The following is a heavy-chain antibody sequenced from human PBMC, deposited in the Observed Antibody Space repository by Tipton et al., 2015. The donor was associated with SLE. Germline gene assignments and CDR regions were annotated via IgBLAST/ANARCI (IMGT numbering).Heavy chain of an antibody. CDR1: GYRFSGHW. V-gene: IGHV5-51*03. CDR2: FYPGDSDT. Sequence: QLVQSGAEVKKPGESLKISCEGSGYRFSGHWIGWVRQMPGKGLEWMGIFYPGDSDTRYSPSFQGQVTISVDRSISTAYLHWSSLKASDTAMYFCARGPTSISNAYYLEHLGQGTLVTFAS. CDR3: ARGPTSISNAYYLEH. D-gene: IGHD4-11*01. J-gene: IGHJ4*02.